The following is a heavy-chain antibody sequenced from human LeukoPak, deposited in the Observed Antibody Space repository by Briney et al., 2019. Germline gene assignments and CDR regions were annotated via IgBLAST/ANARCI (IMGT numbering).Heavy chain of an antibody. CDR1: GGSISSYY. Sequence: SETLSLTCTVSGGSISSYYWSWIRQPPGKGLEWIGYIYYSGSTNYNPSLKSRVTISVDTSKNQFSLKLSSVTAADTAVYYCARGDVGATKFGTIDYWGQGTLVTVSS. D-gene: IGHD1-26*01. J-gene: IGHJ4*02. CDR3: ARGDVGATKFGTIDY. V-gene: IGHV4-59*01. CDR2: IYYSGST.